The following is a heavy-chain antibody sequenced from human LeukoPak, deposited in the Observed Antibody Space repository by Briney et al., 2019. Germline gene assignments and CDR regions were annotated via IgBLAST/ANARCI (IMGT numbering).Heavy chain of an antibody. CDR2: ISGSGGST. CDR1: GFTFSSYA. D-gene: IGHD4-23*01. CDR3: ARVPDYGGNQDPFDY. V-gene: IGHV3-23*01. Sequence: GGSLRLSCAASGFTFSSYAMSWVRQAPGKGLEWVSAISGSGGSTYYADSVKGRFTISRDNSKNTLYLQMNSLRAEDTAVYYCARVPDYGGNQDPFDYWGQGTLVTVSS. J-gene: IGHJ4*02.